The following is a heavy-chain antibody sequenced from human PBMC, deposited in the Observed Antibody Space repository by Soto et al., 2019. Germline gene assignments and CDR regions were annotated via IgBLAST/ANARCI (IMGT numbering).Heavy chain of an antibody. CDR2: ITGDNGDR. CDR3: ARRTLRSAIGIGDD. Sequence: QIQRVQSGAEVKKPGASVKVSCRASGYTFSLYGITWVRQAPGQGLEWMGWITGDNGDRKIAPNRQERLTMYTDHSATPGYMELRTLRSDATGLYYGARRTLRSAIGIGDDRGQGSLVTAS. D-gene: IGHD2-21*02. V-gene: IGHV1-18*01. CDR1: GYTFSLYG. J-gene: IGHJ4*02.